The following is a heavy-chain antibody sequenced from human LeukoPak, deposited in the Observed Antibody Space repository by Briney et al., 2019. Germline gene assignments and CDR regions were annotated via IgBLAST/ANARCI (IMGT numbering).Heavy chain of an antibody. V-gene: IGHV1-2*02. CDR2: INPNSGGT. CDR1: GYTFTGYY. Sequence: GASVKVSCKASGYTFTGYYIHWVRQAPGQGLECMGWINPNSGGTNYAQKFQGRVTMTRDTSISTAYMELSRLRSDDTAVYYCARRATHEAFDIWGQGTMVTVSS. CDR3: ARRATHEAFDI. J-gene: IGHJ3*02.